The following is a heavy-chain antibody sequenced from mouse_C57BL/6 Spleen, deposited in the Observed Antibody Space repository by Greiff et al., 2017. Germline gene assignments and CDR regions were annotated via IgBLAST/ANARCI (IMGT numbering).Heavy chain of an antibody. CDR2: IRLKSDNNAT. Sequence: EVKLVESGGGLVQPGGSMKLSCVASGFTFSNYWMNWVRQSPEKGLEWVAQIRLKSDNNATHYAESVKGRFTIARDESNRSVYLQMNNLRAADTGIYYCTDLTDYWGQGTTLTVSS. CDR3: TDLTDY. CDR1: GFTFSNYW. V-gene: IGHV6-3*01. J-gene: IGHJ2*01.